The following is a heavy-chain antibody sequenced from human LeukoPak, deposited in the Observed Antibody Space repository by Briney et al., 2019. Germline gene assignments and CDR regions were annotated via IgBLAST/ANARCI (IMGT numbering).Heavy chain of an antibody. CDR2: IRHDGSYQ. Sequence: GGSLRLSRAAFGFTFSSYGMHWVRQTPGKGLEWAAFIRHDGSYQQYADSVKGRFTVSRDNSKDMVYLQMNSLRTEDTAVYYCAKNRDSSDYPRDFDFWGQGTLVTVSS. CDR3: AKNRDSSDYPRDFDF. V-gene: IGHV3-30*02. CDR1: GFTFSSYG. J-gene: IGHJ4*02. D-gene: IGHD3-22*01.